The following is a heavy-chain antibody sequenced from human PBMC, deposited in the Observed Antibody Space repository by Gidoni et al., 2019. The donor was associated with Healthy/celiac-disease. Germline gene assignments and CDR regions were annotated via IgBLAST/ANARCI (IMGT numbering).Heavy chain of an antibody. Sequence: EVQLVESGGGLVQPGRYLRLSCTASGFTLGDYAMSWFRQAPGKGLEWVGFIRSKAYGGTTEYAASVKGRFTISRDDSKSIAYLQMNSLKTEDTAVYYCTRAPYGGNSLSAFDIWGQGTMVTVSS. V-gene: IGHV3-49*03. CDR3: TRAPYGGNSLSAFDI. CDR1: GFTLGDYA. D-gene: IGHD4-17*01. CDR2: IRSKAYGGTT. J-gene: IGHJ3*02.